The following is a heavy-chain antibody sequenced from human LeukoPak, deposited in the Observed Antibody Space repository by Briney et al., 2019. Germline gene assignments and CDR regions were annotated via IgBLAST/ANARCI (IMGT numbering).Heavy chain of an antibody. CDR2: INHSGGT. CDR3: ARSYYYDSNIDY. Sequence: SETLSLTCAVYGGSFSGYYWSWIRQPPGKGLEWIGEINHSGGTNYNPSLKSRVTISVDTSKNQFSLKLSSVTAADTAVYYCARSYYYDSNIDYWGQGTLVTVSS. CDR1: GGSFSGYY. J-gene: IGHJ4*02. D-gene: IGHD3-22*01. V-gene: IGHV4-34*01.